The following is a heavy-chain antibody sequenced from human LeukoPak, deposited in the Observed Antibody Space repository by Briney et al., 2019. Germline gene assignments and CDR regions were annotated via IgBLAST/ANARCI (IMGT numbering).Heavy chain of an antibody. CDR2: IYKSGST. J-gene: IGHJ4*02. D-gene: IGHD5-12*01. CDR3: ATSKVGYSGYGPAFDY. Sequence: NPSETLSLTCTVSGGSISSYYWSWIRQPPGKGLEWIGYIYKSGSTNYNPSLKSRVTISVDTSKNQFSLRLSSVTAADTAVYYCATSKVGYSGYGPAFDYWGQGTLVTVSS. CDR1: GGSISSYY. V-gene: IGHV4-59*08.